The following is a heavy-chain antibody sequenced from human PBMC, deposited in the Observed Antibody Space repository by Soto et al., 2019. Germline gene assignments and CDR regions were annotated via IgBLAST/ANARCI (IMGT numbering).Heavy chain of an antibody. CDR3: ARDSSGYYPDAFDI. CDR2: IIPIFGTA. CDR1: GGTFSSYA. J-gene: IGHJ3*02. Sequence: GPPVKVSCKASGGTFSSYAISWVRQAPGQGLEWMGGIIPIFGTANYAQKFQGRVTITADESTSTAYMELSSLRSEDTAVYYCARDSSGYYPDAFDIWGQGTMVTVSS. D-gene: IGHD3-22*01. V-gene: IGHV1-69*13.